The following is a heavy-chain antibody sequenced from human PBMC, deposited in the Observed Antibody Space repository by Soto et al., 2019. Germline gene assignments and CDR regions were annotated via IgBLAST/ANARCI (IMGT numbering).Heavy chain of an antibody. CDR3: ARAPYSGSYYAYFQH. D-gene: IGHD1-26*01. CDR1: GFTFSSYW. CDR2: INSDGSST. Sequence: EVQLVESGGGLVQPGGSLRLSCAASGFTFSSYWMHWVRQAPGKGLVWVSRINSDGSSTSYADSVKGRFTISRDNAKNTLYLQMNCLRAEDTAVYYCARAPYSGSYYAYFQHWGQGTLVTVSS. J-gene: IGHJ1*01. V-gene: IGHV3-74*01.